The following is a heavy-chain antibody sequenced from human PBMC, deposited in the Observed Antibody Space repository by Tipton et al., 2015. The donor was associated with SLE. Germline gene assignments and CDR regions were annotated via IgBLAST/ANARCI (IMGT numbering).Heavy chain of an antibody. J-gene: IGHJ6*02. V-gene: IGHV4-39*07. D-gene: IGHD4-23*01. CDR1: GGSISSSSYY. CDR3: ATYGGYYYYYGMDV. Sequence: TLSLTCTVSGGSISSSSYYWGWIRQAPGMGLEWLGDISHSGNTNYKPSLRSRLTISIDGSQSQFSVRLSSVTAADTAVYYCATYGGYYYYYGMDVWGQGTTVTVSS. CDR2: ISHSGNT.